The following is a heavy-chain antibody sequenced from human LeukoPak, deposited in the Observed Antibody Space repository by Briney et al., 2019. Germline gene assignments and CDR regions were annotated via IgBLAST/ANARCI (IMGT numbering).Heavy chain of an antibody. D-gene: IGHD3-10*01. CDR1: GGSISNNNYY. J-gene: IGHJ4*02. V-gene: IGHV4-39*01. CDR2: IYYSGST. Sequence: SETLSLTCTVSGGSISNNNYYSGWIRQPPGKALEWIGSIYYSGSTLHNPSLMSRVTMSVDTSKNQFTLKLSSVTAADTAVYYCATHGGDGPGSSNFDYWGQGTLVTVSS. CDR3: ATHGGDGPGSSNFDY.